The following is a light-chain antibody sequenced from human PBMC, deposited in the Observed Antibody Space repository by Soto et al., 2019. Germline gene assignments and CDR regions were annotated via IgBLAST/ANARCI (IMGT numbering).Light chain of an antibody. V-gene: IGLV2-14*03. CDR3: SSYTRSNTLV. J-gene: IGLJ2*01. CDR1: SSDVGAYNY. CDR2: DVS. Sequence: QSALTQPASVSGSPGQSITISCTGTSSDVGAYNYVSWYQQHPGKAPKLMIYDVSNRPSGVSSRFSGSKSGNTASLTISGLQAEDEADYYCSSYTRSNTLVFGGGTKVTVL.